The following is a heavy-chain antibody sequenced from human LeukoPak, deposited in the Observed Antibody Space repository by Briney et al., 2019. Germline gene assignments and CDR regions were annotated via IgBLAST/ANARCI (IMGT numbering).Heavy chain of an antibody. J-gene: IGHJ4*02. V-gene: IGHV3-23*01. CDR2: IDRGVGSTST. CDR3: ARGVRGGYYFDY. D-gene: IGHD3-16*01. Sequence: PGGSLRLSCAASGFTLSIYDMSWVRQAPGKGLECVSAIDRGVGSTSTYYADSVKGRFTISRDNAKNSLYLQMNSLRAEDTAVYYCARGVRGGYYFDYWGQGTLVTVSS. CDR1: GFTLSIYD.